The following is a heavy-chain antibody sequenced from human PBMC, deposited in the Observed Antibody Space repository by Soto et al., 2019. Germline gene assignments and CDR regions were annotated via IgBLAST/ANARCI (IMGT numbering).Heavy chain of an antibody. V-gene: IGHV3-7*03. D-gene: IGHD3-10*01. CDR3: VRGPEELVYYHSIDV. J-gene: IGHJ6*02. CDR2: INEDGSHN. Sequence: PGGSMRLSCTAAEVICSISGRSWIRQTPGKGLERVANINEDGSHNYYADSVKGRFTISRDNAQNSLYLHMTSLTAEDTALYYCVRGPEELVYYHSIDVWGQGTTVTVSS. CDR1: EVICSISG.